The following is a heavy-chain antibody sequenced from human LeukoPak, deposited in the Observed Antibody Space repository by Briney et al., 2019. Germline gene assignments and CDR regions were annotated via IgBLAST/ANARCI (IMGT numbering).Heavy chain of an antibody. V-gene: IGHV4-59*01. Sequence: PSETLSLTCTVSGGSIIGWYWSWIRQPPGKGLEWIGYIYYSGSTNYNPSLKSRVTISVDKSNNQFSLKLSSVTAADTAVYYCARGGSCSSTSCLDGYYYYMDVWGKGTTVTVSS. CDR2: IYYSGST. CDR3: ARGGSCSSTSCLDGYYYYMDV. D-gene: IGHD2-2*01. J-gene: IGHJ6*03. CDR1: GGSIIGWY.